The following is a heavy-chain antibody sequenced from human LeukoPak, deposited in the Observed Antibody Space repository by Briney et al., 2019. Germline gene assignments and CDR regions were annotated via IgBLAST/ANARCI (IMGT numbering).Heavy chain of an antibody. CDR1: GFTFSSYA. V-gene: IGHV3-9*03. Sequence: PGGSLRLSCAASGFTFSSYAMSWVRQAPGKGLEWVSGISWNSGSIGYADSVKGRFTISRDNAKNSLYLQMNSLRAEDMALYYCAKADSRTSSGSYDYWGQGTLVTVSS. CDR3: AKADSRTSSGSYDY. CDR2: ISWNSGSI. J-gene: IGHJ4*02. D-gene: IGHD1-26*01.